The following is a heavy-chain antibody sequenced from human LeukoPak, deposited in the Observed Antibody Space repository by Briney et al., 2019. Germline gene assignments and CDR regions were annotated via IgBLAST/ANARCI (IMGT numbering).Heavy chain of an antibody. CDR3: AVNDYGGNFPFDY. CDR1: GGAISSDDYY. D-gene: IGHD4-23*01. J-gene: IGHJ4*02. Sequence: SETLSLTCTVSGGAISSDDYYWTWIRQPPGKGLEWIGYLYNRGSTHYNPSLKSRVSISVDTSKNQFSLRLSSVTAADTAVYYCAVNDYGGNFPFDYWGQGTLVTVSS. CDR2: LYNRGST. V-gene: IGHV4-61*08.